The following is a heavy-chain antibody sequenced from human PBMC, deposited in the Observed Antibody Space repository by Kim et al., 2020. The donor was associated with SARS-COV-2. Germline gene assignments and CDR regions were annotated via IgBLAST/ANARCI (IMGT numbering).Heavy chain of an antibody. CDR2: DGETT. CDR3: TTHSFN. Sequence: DGETTDYAAPVKGRFTISRDDSKNTLYLQMNSLKTEDTAVYYCTTHSFNWGQGTLVTVSS. D-gene: IGHD1-26*01. V-gene: IGHV3-15*01. J-gene: IGHJ4*02.